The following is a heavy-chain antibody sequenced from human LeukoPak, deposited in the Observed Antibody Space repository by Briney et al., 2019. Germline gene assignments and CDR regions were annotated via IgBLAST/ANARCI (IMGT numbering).Heavy chain of an antibody. CDR2: IYYSGST. CDR3: ARRPYYCSSTSCRGDY. CDR1: GGSISSSSYY. V-gene: IGHV4-39*01. D-gene: IGHD2-2*01. J-gene: IGHJ4*02. Sequence: LETLSLTCTVSGGSISSSSYYWGWIRQPPGKGLEWIGSIYYSGSTYYNPSLKSRVTISVDTSKNQFSLKLSSVTAADTAVYYCARRPYYCSSTSCRGDYWGQGTLVTVSS.